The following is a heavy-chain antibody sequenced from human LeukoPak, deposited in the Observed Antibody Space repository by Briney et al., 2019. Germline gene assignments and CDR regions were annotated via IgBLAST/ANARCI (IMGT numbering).Heavy chain of an antibody. CDR1: GYSFTSYW. V-gene: IGHV5-51*01. Sequence: GESLKISCKGSGYSFTSYWIGWVRQMPGKGLEWMGIIYPPDSDTKYSPSLQGQVTISVDKSISTAYLQWSSLKASDTAIYYCARLASEGTFDYWGQGSLVTVSS. J-gene: IGHJ4*02. D-gene: IGHD1-1*01. CDR2: IYPPDSDT. CDR3: ARLASEGTFDY.